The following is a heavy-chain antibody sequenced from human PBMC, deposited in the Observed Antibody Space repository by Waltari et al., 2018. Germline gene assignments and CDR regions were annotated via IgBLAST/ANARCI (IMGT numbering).Heavy chain of an antibody. CDR3: ARRQYYYDSSGYYHFDY. Sequence: QVQLQQWGAGLLKPSETLSLTCAVYGGSFSGYYWSWIRQPPGKGLEWIGEINHSGSTNYNPALKSRVTRSVDTSKNQFSLKLSSVTAADTAVYYCARRQYYYDSSGYYHFDYWGQGTLVTVSS. V-gene: IGHV4-34*01. J-gene: IGHJ4*02. D-gene: IGHD3-22*01. CDR1: GGSFSGYY. CDR2: INHSGST.